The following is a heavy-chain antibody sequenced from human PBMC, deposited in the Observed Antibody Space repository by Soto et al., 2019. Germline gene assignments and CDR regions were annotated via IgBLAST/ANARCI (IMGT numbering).Heavy chain of an antibody. Sequence: EVQLVESGGGLVKPGGSLRLSCAASGFTFSSYSMNWVRQAPGKGLEWVSSISSSSSYIYYADSVKGRFTISRDNAKNSLYLQMNSLRAEDTAVYYCARAGGGDIVVVPAAIENYYYYGMDVWGQGTTVTVSS. CDR1: GFTFSSYS. J-gene: IGHJ6*02. CDR3: ARAGGGDIVVVPAAIENYYYYGMDV. D-gene: IGHD2-2*02. CDR2: ISSSSSYI. V-gene: IGHV3-21*01.